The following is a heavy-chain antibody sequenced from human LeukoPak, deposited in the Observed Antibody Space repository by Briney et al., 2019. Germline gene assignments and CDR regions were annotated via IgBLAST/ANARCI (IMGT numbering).Heavy chain of an antibody. D-gene: IGHD6-6*01. V-gene: IGHV5-51*01. CDR3: ARLQSSSSRYYYYYGMDV. J-gene: IGHJ6*02. CDR2: IYPVDSDT. Sequence: GESLKISCQGSGYSFTNYWIAWVRPVPGKGLEWMGIIYPVDSDTRYSPSFQGQVTISPDKSISTAYLQWSSLKASDTAMYYCARLQSSSSRYYYYYGMDVWGQGTTVTVSS. CDR1: GYSFTNYW.